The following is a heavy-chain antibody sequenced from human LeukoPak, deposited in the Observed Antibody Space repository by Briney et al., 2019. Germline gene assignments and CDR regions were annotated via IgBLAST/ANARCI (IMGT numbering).Heavy chain of an antibody. V-gene: IGHV4-38-2*02. CDR3: ARVFRGYYDSSGHYSNEYSYYMDV. J-gene: IGHJ6*03. CDR1: DFSISSGYF. Sequence: SETLSLTCTVSDFSISSGYFWGWIRQPPGKGLEWIGSIWQNGNTYYNPSLKSRVTISVDTSKNKFSLKVSSVTAADTALYYCARVFRGYYDSSGHYSNEYSYYMDVWGKGTTVTVSS. CDR2: IWQNGNT. D-gene: IGHD3-22*01.